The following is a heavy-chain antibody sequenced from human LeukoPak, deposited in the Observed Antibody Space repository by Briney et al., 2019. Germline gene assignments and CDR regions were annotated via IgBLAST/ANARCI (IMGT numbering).Heavy chain of an antibody. CDR1: GASITHYY. Sequence: SETLPLTCAVSGASITHYYWNWIRQSPGRGLEWIGFIDYSAYSKYNPSLKSRVTISRDTSKNQFSLTLSAVTAADTAVYYCARAPQNEYNWNSGYSYYFDSWGQGTLVTVSS. D-gene: IGHD1-7*01. CDR3: ARAPQNEYNWNSGYSYYFDS. J-gene: IGHJ4*02. V-gene: IGHV4-59*01. CDR2: IDYSAYS.